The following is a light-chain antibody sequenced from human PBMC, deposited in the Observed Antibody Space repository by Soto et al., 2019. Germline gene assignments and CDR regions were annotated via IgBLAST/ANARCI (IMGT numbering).Light chain of an antibody. J-gene: IGKJ1*01. V-gene: IGKV3-15*01. CDR1: QSVSSN. CDR3: QQYNDSPRT. CDR2: GAS. Sequence: EIVMTHAPATLSVSPGERATLSCRASQSVSSNLAWYQQKPGQAPRLLIYGASTRATGIPARFSGSGSGTEFTLTISTLQSEDFAASSCQQYNDSPRTFGQGTKV.